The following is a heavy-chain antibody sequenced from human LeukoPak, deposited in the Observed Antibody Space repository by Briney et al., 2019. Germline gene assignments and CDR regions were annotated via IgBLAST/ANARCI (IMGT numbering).Heavy chain of an antibody. CDR3: ARGRVRSGSYSPLGDY. V-gene: IGHV1-2*02. Sequence: GASVKVSCKASGYTFTSYGISWVRQAPGQGLEWMGWINPNSGGTNYAQKFQGRVTMTRDTSISTAYMELSRLRSDDTAVYYCARGRVRSGSYSPLGDYWGQGTLVTVSS. J-gene: IGHJ4*02. CDR2: INPNSGGT. CDR1: GYTFTSYG. D-gene: IGHD3-10*01.